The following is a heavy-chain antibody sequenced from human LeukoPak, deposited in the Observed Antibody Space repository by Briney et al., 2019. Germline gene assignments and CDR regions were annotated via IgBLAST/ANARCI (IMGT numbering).Heavy chain of an antibody. CDR2: ISPNTGDT. D-gene: IGHD3-3*02. V-gene: IGHV1-18*01. J-gene: IGHJ4*02. CDR1: GYTFTSYG. Sequence: ASVKVSCKASGYTFTSYGITWVRQAPGQGLEWMGWISPNTGDTVSAQKLQDRVTMTTDTSTSTAFMELRSLRFDDTAVYLCARAPSGTAFGPGDYWGQGTLVTVSS. CDR3: ARAPSGTAFGPGDY.